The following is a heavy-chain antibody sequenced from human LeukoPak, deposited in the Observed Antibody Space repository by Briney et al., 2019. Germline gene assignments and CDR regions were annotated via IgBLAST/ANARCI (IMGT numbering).Heavy chain of an antibody. V-gene: IGHV3-21*01. CDR3: ARDSREYCSGGSCHFY. Sequence: GGSLRLSCAASGFTFSSYSMNWVRQAPGKGLEWVSSISSSSSYIYYADSVKGRFIISRDNAKNSLYLQMNSLRAEDTAVYYCARDSREYCSGGSCHFYWGQGTLVTVSS. CDR1: GFTFSSYS. J-gene: IGHJ4*02. CDR2: ISSSSSYI. D-gene: IGHD2-15*01.